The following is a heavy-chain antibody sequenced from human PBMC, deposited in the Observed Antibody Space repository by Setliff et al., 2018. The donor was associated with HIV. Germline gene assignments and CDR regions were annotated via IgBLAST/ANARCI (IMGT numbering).Heavy chain of an antibody. V-gene: IGHV3-9*01. CDR3: AKAASLFWSGYYLES. CDR2: LAWNSGTA. CDR1: GFTFNEYA. J-gene: IGHJ4*02. D-gene: IGHD3-3*01. Sequence: PGGSLRLSCAASGFTFNEYAMHWVRQVPGKGLEWVSGLAWNSGTAAYADSVRGRFTISRDNANNSLYLQMNRLRAEDTALYFCAKAASLFWSGYYLESWGQGTLVTVS.